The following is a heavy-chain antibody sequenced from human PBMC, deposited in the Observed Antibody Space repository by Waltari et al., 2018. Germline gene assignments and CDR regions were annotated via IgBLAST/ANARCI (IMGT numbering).Heavy chain of an antibody. CDR2: ISKTGDTT. J-gene: IGHJ4*02. D-gene: IGHD3-3*02. Sequence: EVQLLESVGGLVQPGGSMSLYCAASGFSSSCSAISWVRQAPGKGLEWVSAISKTGDTTWYADSVKGRFTISRDNSKNTLSLQMKSLRVEDSAIYYCAKEGIAGVITAFDYWGQGTLVTVSS. CDR3: AKEGIAGVITAFDY. V-gene: IGHV3-23*01. CDR1: GFSSSCSA.